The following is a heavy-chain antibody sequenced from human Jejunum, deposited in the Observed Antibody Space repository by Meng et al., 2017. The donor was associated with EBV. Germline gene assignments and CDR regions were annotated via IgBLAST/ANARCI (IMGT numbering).Heavy chain of an antibody. CDR3: ARYSSSSGWLDP. V-gene: IGHV4-39*07. J-gene: IGHJ5*02. CDR1: GCSIGNNLDY. D-gene: IGHD6-19*01. Sequence: PVLLMSSQPMSLPFTLFGCSIGNNLDYWGVTRQPPGKGLEWIGTIYYSENTYYSPSLKSRVTISVDTSKNQFSLQLNSVTTGDTAVYYCARYSSSSGWLDPWGQGTLVTVAS. CDR2: IYYSENT.